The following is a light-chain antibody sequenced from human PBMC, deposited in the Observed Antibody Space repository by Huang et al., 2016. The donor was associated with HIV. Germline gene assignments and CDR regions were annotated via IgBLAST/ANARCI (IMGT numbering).Light chain of an antibody. J-gene: IGKJ1*01. CDR1: QSVLSSATNKNY. CDR2: WAS. CDR3: QQYYTSPQT. Sequence: DIVMTQSPDSLAVSLGEAATLTCRSSQSVLSSATNKNYLAWFQQKSGQSPNLLLFWASTREAGVPDRFSASGSGTHFTLTINNVKTEDVAIYYCQQYYTSPQTFGPGTRLEI. V-gene: IGKV4-1*01.